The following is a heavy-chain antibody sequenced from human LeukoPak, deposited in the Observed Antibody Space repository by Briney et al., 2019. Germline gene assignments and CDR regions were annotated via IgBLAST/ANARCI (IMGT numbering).Heavy chain of an antibody. V-gene: IGHV4-39*01. CDR2: IYYSGST. Sequence: PSETLSLTCTVSGGSISSSSYYWGWIRQPPGKGLEWIGSIYYSGSTYYNPSLKSRVTISVDTSKNQFSLKLSSVTAADTAVYYCASKEVWFGELGDAFDIWGQGTMVTVPS. CDR3: ASKEVWFGELGDAFDI. J-gene: IGHJ3*02. CDR1: GGSISSSSYY. D-gene: IGHD3-10*01.